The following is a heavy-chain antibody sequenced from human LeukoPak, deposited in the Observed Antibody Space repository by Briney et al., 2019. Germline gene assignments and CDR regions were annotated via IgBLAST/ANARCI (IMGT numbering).Heavy chain of an antibody. V-gene: IGHV4-59*01. Sequence: SETLSLTCTVSGGSITDYYWNWIRQPPGKGLEWIGYIYYSGTTNYNPSLKSRVTISVDTSKNQFSLKLSSVTAADTAVYYCATIGYCSSASCSNFDYWGQGTLVTVSS. CDR3: ATIGYCSSASCSNFDY. CDR1: GGSITDYY. CDR2: IYYSGTT. D-gene: IGHD2-2*03. J-gene: IGHJ4*02.